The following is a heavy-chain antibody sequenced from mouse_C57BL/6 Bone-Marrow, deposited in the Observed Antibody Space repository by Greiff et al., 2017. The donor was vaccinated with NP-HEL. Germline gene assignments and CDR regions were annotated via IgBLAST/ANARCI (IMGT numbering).Heavy chain of an antibody. CDR3: ARDYYGSSYLFAY. J-gene: IGHJ3*01. D-gene: IGHD1-1*01. CDR2: IYWDDDK. Sequence: QVTLKVSGPGLLQSSQTLSLTCSFSGFSLSTSGMGVSWIRQPSGKGLEWLAHIYWDDDKRYNPSLKSRLTISKDTSRNQVFLKITSVDTADTATYYCARDYYGSSYLFAYWGQGTLVTVSA. V-gene: IGHV8-12*01. CDR1: GFSLSTSGMG.